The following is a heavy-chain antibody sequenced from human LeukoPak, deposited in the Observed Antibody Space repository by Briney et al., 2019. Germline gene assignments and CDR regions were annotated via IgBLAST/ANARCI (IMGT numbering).Heavy chain of an antibody. D-gene: IGHD1-14*01. CDR2: IIHTGST. V-gene: IGHV4-34*12. J-gene: IGHJ4*02. CDR3: VSGQVTPRLRAEY. CDR1: GGSFSGHY. Sequence: WETLSLTCAVYGGSFSGHYWNWIRQPSGKGLEWIGEIIHTGSTKYNPSLESRVTMSLDASRNQFSLELSSVTAADTAVYYCVSGQVTPRLRAEYWGQGTLVIVSS.